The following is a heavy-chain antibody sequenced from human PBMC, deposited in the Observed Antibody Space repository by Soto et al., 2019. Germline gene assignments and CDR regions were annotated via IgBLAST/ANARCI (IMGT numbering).Heavy chain of an antibody. CDR3: ARDYYDSSGYPGAFDY. Sequence: SVKVSCKASGGTFSSYAISWVRQAPGQGLEWMGGIIPIFGTANYAQKFQGRVTITADESTSTAYMELSSLRSEDTAVYYCARDYYDSSGYPGAFDYWGQGTLVTVSS. V-gene: IGHV1-69*13. CDR1: GGTFSSYA. J-gene: IGHJ4*02. D-gene: IGHD3-22*01. CDR2: IIPIFGTA.